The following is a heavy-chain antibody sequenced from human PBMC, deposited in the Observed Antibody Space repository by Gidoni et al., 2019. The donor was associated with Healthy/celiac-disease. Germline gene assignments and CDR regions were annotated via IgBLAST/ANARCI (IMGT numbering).Heavy chain of an antibody. V-gene: IGHV1-46*01. D-gene: IGHD3-16*01. Sequence: MHWVRQAPGQGLEWMGIINPSGGSTSYAQKFQGRVTMTRDTSTSTVYMELSSLRSEDTAVYYCAREVRFHYYYYGMDVWGQGTTVTVSS. CDR2: INPSGGST. J-gene: IGHJ6*02. CDR3: AREVRFHYYYYGMDV.